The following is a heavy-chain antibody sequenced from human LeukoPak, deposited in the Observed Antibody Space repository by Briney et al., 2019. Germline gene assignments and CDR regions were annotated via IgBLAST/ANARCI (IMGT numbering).Heavy chain of an antibody. V-gene: IGHV3-7*01. Sequence: GGSLRLSCAVSGFAVSSYWMNWVRQAPGKGLEWVANIKQDGSEKYYVDSVKGRFTISRDNAKNSLYLQMNSLRAEDTAVYYCARGSINFDYWGQGTLVTVSS. CDR3: ARGSINFDY. J-gene: IGHJ4*02. CDR2: IKQDGSEK. CDR1: GFAVSSYW. D-gene: IGHD6-6*01.